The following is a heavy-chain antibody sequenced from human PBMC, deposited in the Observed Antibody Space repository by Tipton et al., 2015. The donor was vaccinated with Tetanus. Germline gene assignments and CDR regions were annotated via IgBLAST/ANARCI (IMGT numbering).Heavy chain of an antibody. J-gene: IGHJ2*01. Sequence: QLVQSGAEVKKPGESLKISCKGSGYSFASFWVGWVRQMPGKGLEWMGIIYPGDSDTRYSPSFRGQVTISADKSISTASLQWSSLKASDSAIYYCARRRSAVLGGSYHWYFDLWGRGTLVTVSS. CDR3: ARRRSAVLGGSYHWYFDL. CDR2: IYPGDSDT. V-gene: IGHV5-51*01. D-gene: IGHD2-15*01. CDR1: GYSFASFW.